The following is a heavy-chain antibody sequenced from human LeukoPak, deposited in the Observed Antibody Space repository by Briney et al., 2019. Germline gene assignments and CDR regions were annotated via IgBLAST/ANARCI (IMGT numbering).Heavy chain of an antibody. Sequence: GGSLRLSCAASGFTFSSYSMNWVRQAPGKGLEWVGRIKSKTDGGTTDYAAPVKGRFTISRDDSENTLSLQMNSLRAEDTAVYYCARDKYSSSRYADYWGQGTLVTVSS. CDR2: IKSKTDGGTT. J-gene: IGHJ4*02. D-gene: IGHD6-13*01. CDR3: ARDKYSSSRYADY. V-gene: IGHV3-15*01. CDR1: GFTFSSYS.